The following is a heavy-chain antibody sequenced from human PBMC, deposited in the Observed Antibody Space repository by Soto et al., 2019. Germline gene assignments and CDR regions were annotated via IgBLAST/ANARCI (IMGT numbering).Heavy chain of an antibody. Sequence: GWSXRLSGASSVYNSVIRDTTGFGHAPGKGREWLSVIFVGYDPYYADSVKGRFTVYTANSENTAYIEMKSIRAAETAAYYCATLLGRSYSFRKNSELDVSGQGTTVTVSS. CDR2: IFVGYDP. CDR1: VYNSVIRD. CDR3: ATLLGRSYSFRKNSELDV. D-gene: IGHD5-18*01. V-gene: IGHV3-53*01. J-gene: IGHJ6*02.